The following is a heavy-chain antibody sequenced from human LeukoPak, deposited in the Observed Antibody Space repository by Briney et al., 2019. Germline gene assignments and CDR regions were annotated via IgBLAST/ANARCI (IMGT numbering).Heavy chain of an antibody. CDR1: GGSISSYY. J-gene: IGHJ4*02. D-gene: IGHD3-22*01. CDR3: ARAVHSSGYLSDPENYFDY. V-gene: IGHV4-59*01. CDR2: IYYSGST. Sequence: SETLSLTCTVSGGSISSYYWSWIRQPPGKGLEWIGYIYYSGSTNYNPSLKSRVTISVDTSKNQFSLKLSSVTAADTAVYYCARAVHSSGYLSDPENYFDYWGQGTLVTVSS.